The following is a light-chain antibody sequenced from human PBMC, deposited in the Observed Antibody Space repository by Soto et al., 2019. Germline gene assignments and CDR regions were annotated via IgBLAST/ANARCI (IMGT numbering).Light chain of an antibody. CDR1: SSNIGSNS. CDR2: DNN. V-gene: IGLV1-44*01. Sequence: QSVLTQTPSASGAPGQGVTISCSGSSSNIGSNSLTWYQHLPGAAPKLLIYDNNQRPSGVPDRFSGSKSGTSASLAISGLQSEDEADYYCAVWDDSLNGPVFGGGTQLTVL. J-gene: IGLJ7*01. CDR3: AVWDDSLNGPV.